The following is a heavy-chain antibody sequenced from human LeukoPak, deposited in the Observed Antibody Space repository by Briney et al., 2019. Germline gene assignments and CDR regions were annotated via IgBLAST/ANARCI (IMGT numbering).Heavy chain of an antibody. CDR3: ARDPSHYYEHTNWFDP. D-gene: IGHD3-22*01. CDR1: GGSISSSSYY. Sequence: SETLSLTCTVSGGSISSSSYYWGGIRHPPGKGLEWIGSIYYSGSTYYNPSLKSRVTISVDTSKNQFSLKLSSVTAADTAVYYCARDPSHYYEHTNWFDPWGQGTLVTVSS. V-gene: IGHV4-39*07. CDR2: IYYSGST. J-gene: IGHJ5*02.